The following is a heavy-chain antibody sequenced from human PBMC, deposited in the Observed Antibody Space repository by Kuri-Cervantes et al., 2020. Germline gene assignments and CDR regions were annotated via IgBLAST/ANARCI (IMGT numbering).Heavy chain of an antibody. J-gene: IGHJ3*02. CDR1: GGTFSRFA. D-gene: IGHD3-9*01. CDR3: AGASRYFDWLSI. V-gene: IGHV1-3*01. Sequence: ASVKVSCKAFGGTFSRFAITWVRQAPGQRLEWMGWINAGNGNTKYSQKFQGRVTITRDTSASTAYMELSSLRSEDTAVYYCAGASRYFDWLSIWGQGTMVTVSS. CDR2: INAGNGNT.